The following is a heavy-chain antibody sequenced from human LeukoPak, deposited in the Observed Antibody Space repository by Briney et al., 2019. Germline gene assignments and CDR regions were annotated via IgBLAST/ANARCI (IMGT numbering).Heavy chain of an antibody. CDR3: ARTDYDILTGYLN. V-gene: IGHV1-2*02. CDR2: INPNSGGT. D-gene: IGHD3-9*01. J-gene: IGHJ4*02. CDR1: GYTFTGYY. Sequence: GASVKVSCKASGYTFTGYYMHWVRQAPGQGLEWMGWINPNSGGTNHAQKFQGRVTMTRDTSISTAYMELSRLRSDDTAVYYCARTDYDILTGYLNWGQGTLVTVSS.